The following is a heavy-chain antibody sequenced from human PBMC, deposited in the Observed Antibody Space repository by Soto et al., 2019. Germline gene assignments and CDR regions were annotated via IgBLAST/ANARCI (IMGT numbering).Heavy chain of an antibody. CDR3: ARPYYYDSSGYYYGWFDP. Sequence: SETLSLTCTVSGGSISSSSYYWGWIRQPPGKGLEWIGSIYYSGSTYYNPSLKSRVTISVDTSKNQFSLKLSSVTAADTAVYYCARPYYYDSSGYYYGWFDPWGQGTLVTVS. CDR1: GGSISSSSYY. D-gene: IGHD3-22*01. J-gene: IGHJ5*02. V-gene: IGHV4-39*01. CDR2: IYYSGST.